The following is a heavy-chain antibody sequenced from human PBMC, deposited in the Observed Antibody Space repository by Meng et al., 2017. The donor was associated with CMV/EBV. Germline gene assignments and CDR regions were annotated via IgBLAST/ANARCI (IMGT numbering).Heavy chain of an antibody. Sequence: QVQLVQSGAERKKPGASVKVSCTTSGFTFGDYYIHWVRQAPGQGLEWMGWVNSNNDATNYARKFQGRVSMTRDTSISTAHMELSRLMSDDTAVYYCVRSSGWSLFDYWGQGTLVTVSS. CDR2: VNSNNDAT. CDR1: GFTFGDYY. CDR3: VRSSGWSLFDY. V-gene: IGHV1-2*02. D-gene: IGHD6-19*01. J-gene: IGHJ4*02.